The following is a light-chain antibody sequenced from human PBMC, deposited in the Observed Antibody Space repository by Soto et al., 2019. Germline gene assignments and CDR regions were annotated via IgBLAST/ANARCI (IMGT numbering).Light chain of an antibody. Sequence: DIQMTQSPSSLSASVGDRVTITCQASQDISNYLNWYQQKPGKAPKHLIYDASNLETGVLSRFSGSGYGTDFTFTISSLQPEDIATYYCQQYDNLPPCTFGQGTKLEIK. CDR3: QQYDNLPPCT. CDR1: QDISNY. V-gene: IGKV1-33*01. CDR2: DAS. J-gene: IGKJ2*02.